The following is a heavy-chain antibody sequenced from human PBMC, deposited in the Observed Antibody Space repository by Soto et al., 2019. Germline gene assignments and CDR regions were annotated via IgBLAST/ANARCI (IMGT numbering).Heavy chain of an antibody. CDR2: IWYDGSNK. CDR1: GFTFSSYG. V-gene: IGHV3-33*01. Sequence: GGSLRLSCAASGFTFSSYGMHWVRQAPGKGLEWVAVIWYDGSNKYYADSVKGRFTISRDNSKNTLYLQMNSLRAEDTAVYYCARDEGHGWFGELVDYWGQGTLVTVSS. CDR3: ARDEGHGWFGELVDY. D-gene: IGHD3-10*01. J-gene: IGHJ4*02.